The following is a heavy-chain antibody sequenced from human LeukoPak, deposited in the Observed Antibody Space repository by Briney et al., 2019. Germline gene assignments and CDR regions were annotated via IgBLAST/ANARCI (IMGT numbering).Heavy chain of an antibody. Sequence: ASVKVSCKASGYTFTGYYMHWVRQTPGQGLEWMGIINPSGGSTSYAQKFQGRVTITADESTSTAYMELSSLRSEDTAVYYCVTSHSGGSCYSCYYGMDVWGQGTTVTVSS. J-gene: IGHJ6*02. CDR1: GYTFTGYY. V-gene: IGHV1-46*01. CDR2: INPSGGST. CDR3: VTSHSGGSCYSCYYGMDV. D-gene: IGHD2-15*01.